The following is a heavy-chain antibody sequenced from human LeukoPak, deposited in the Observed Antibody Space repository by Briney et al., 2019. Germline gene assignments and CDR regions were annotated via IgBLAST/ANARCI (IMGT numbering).Heavy chain of an antibody. V-gene: IGHV4-34*01. J-gene: IGHJ4*02. CDR2: INHSGST. CDR1: GGSFSAYY. D-gene: IGHD2-2*01. CDR3: ARAAGRGSTSGLDFDF. Sequence: SEALSLTCSVYGGSFSAYYWSWIRQPPGKGLEWIGEINHSGSTNYNPSLKSRVTMSVDTSKNQFSLKLSSVTAADTAVYYCARAAGRGSTSGLDFDFWGQGTLVTVSS.